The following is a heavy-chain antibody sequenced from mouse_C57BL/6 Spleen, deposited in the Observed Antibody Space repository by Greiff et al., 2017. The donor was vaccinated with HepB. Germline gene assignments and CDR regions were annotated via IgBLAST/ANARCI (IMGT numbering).Heavy chain of an antibody. CDR1: GYTFTDYY. CDR2: INPNNGGT. V-gene: IGHV1-26*01. D-gene: IGHD2-1*01. Sequence: EVQLQQSGPELVKPGASVKISCKASGYTFTDYYMNWVKQSHGKSLEWIGDINPNNGGTSYNQKFKGKATLTVDKSSSTAYMELRSLTSEDSAVYYCARAYGNYEDYFDYWGQGTTLTVSS. CDR3: ARAYGNYEDYFDY. J-gene: IGHJ2*01.